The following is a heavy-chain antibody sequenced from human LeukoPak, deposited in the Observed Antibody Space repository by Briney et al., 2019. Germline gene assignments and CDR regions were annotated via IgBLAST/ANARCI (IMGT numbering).Heavy chain of an antibody. CDR3: ARHGVAREVDY. V-gene: IGHV4-59*08. Sequence: SETLSLTCTVSGGSISSYYWSWIRQPPGKGLEWIGYIYYSGSTNYNPSLKSRVTISVDTSKNQFSLKLSSVTAADTAVYYCARHGVAREVDYWGQGTLVTVSS. D-gene: IGHD5-12*01. J-gene: IGHJ4*02. CDR2: IYYSGST. CDR1: GGSISSYY.